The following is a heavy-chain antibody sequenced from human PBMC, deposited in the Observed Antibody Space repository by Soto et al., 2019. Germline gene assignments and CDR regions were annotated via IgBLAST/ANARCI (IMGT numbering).Heavy chain of an antibody. D-gene: IGHD3-10*01. Sequence: EVQLLQSGGGLVQPGGSLRLSCMASGFPSSTYGFSTYAMTWVRQPPGKGLEWVSVISGSGSHSYYADSVKGRFTISRDNSRYTLFLQMDSVRADDSAVYFCAKGTSSEFLLSFDDWGHGTLVTVSS. CDR3: AKGTSSEFLLSFDD. CDR1: GFPSSTYGFSTYA. J-gene: IGHJ4*01. V-gene: IGHV3-23*01. CDR2: ISGSGSHS.